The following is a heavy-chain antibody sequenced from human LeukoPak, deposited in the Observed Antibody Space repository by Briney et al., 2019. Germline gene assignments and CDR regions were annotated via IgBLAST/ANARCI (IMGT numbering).Heavy chain of an antibody. CDR1: GFTFSRYW. CDR2: IKSEGSST. D-gene: IGHD5-24*01. V-gene: IGHV3-74*01. J-gene: IGHJ4*02. CDR3: ARDGYTSDFGDY. Sequence: TGGSLRLSCAASGFTFSRYWMHWVRQAPGKGLVWVSRIKSEGSSTNYADSVKGRFTISRDNAKNTLYLQMNSLRAEDTAVYYCARDGYTSDFGDYWGQGTLVTVSS.